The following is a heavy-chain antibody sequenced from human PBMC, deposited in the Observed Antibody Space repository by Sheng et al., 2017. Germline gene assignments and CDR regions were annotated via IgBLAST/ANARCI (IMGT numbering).Heavy chain of an antibody. CDR2: INSDGSVT. Sequence: EVQLVESGGGLVQPGGSLRLSCAASGFTFSSYWMHWVRQAPGEGLVWVSRINSDGSVTNYADSVKGRFTISRDNAKNTVYLQMNSLRVEDTAVYYCARELKKWGQGTLVTVSS. CDR3: ARELKK. V-gene: IGHV3-74*01. CDR1: GFTFSSYW. J-gene: IGHJ4*02.